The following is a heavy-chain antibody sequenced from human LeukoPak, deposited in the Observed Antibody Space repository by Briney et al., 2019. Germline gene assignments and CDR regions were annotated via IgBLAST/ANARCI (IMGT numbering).Heavy chain of an antibody. CDR1: GGSISSYY. D-gene: IGHD5-12*01. CDR3: ARDRTVATITYYYYYGMDV. Sequence: SETLSLTCTVSGGSISSYYWSWIRQPPGKGLEWIGYIYYSGSTNYNPSLESRVTISVDTPKNQFSLKLSSVTAADTAVYYCARDRTVATITYYYYYGMDVWGQGTTVTVSS. CDR2: IYYSGST. J-gene: IGHJ6*02. V-gene: IGHV4-59*01.